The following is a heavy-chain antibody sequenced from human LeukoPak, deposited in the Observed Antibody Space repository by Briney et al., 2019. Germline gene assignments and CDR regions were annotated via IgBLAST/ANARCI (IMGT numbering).Heavy chain of an antibody. J-gene: IGHJ4*02. CDR2: ISYDGSNK. CDR1: GFTFSSYA. D-gene: IGHD5-24*01. Sequence: GGSLRLSCAASGFTFSSYAMHWVRQAPGKGLEWVAVISYDGSNKYYADSVKGRFTTSRDNAKNSVFLQMSSLRPEDMAVYYCAKGEYHQDGIGENRFDNWGQGALVTVSS. V-gene: IGHV3-30*04. CDR3: AKGEYHQDGIGENRFDN.